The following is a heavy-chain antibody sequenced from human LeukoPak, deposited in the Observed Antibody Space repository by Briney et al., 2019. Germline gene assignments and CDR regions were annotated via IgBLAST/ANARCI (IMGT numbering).Heavy chain of an antibody. CDR2: IKQDGSEK. Sequence: PGGSLRLSCAASGSTFSTYAMSWVRQAPGKGLEWVANIKQDGSEKYYVDSVKGRFTISRDNAKNSLYLQMNSLRAEDTAVYYCARDLGYYYGSGSYVYWGQGTLVTVSS. CDR1: GSTFSTYA. V-gene: IGHV3-7*03. D-gene: IGHD3-10*01. J-gene: IGHJ4*02. CDR3: ARDLGYYYGSGSYVY.